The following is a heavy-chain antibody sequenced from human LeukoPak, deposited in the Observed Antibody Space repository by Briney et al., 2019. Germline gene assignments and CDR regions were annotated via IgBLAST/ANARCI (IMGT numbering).Heavy chain of an antibody. CDR2: IKQDGSEK. Sequence: GGSLRLSCAASGFTFSSYWMSWVRQAPGKGLDWVANIKQDGSEKYYVDSVKGRFTISRDNSKKALYLQMNRLRAKDMSVYYCAKGRGGRMIYYYYMDVWGKGTTVTVSS. J-gene: IGHJ6*03. CDR3: AKGRGGRMIYYYYMDV. CDR1: GFTFSSYW. V-gene: IGHV3-7*03. D-gene: IGHD3-10*01.